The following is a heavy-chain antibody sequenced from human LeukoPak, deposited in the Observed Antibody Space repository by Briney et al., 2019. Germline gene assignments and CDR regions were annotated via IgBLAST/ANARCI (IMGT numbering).Heavy chain of an antibody. D-gene: IGHD3-22*01. CDR1: GFAFGSEA. CDR2: ISYDGSNK. CDR3: ARDFYYDSSGFDY. J-gene: IGHJ4*02. Sequence: GGSLRLSCAVSGFAFGSEAMSWVRQAPGKGLEWVAVISYDGSNKYYADSVKGRFTISRDNSKNTLYLQMNSLRAEDTAVYYCARDFYYDSSGFDYWGQGTLVTVSS. V-gene: IGHV3-30-3*01.